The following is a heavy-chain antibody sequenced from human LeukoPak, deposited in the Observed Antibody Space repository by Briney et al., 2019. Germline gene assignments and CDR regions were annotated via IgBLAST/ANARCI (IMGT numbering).Heavy chain of an antibody. D-gene: IGHD2-21*02. J-gene: IGHJ4*02. CDR1: GFSLRSSGQG. CDR3: VHRVGDGLFDY. Sequence: SGPTLVNPTQTLTVPCPFSGFSLRSSGQGVGWIRQPPGKAPEWLALLYWDDEKRYSSSLKSRLPITYETSQTQVVLTLTNIDPLDTATCYCVHRVGDGLFDYWGQGILVTVSS. CDR2: LYWDDEK. V-gene: IGHV2-5*02.